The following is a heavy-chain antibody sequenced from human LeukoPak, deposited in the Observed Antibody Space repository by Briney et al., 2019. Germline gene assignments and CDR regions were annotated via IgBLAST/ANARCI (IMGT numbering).Heavy chain of an antibody. Sequence: PSETLSLTCTVSGSSINNNFWTWIRQPPGKGLEWIGYIYSSGSANYNPSLKSRVIISGGTSKNQISLRLTSVTAADTAMYFCARHRDYYDTWGHGTLVTVSS. V-gene: IGHV4-59*08. J-gene: IGHJ4*01. CDR3: ARHRDYYDT. CDR2: IYSSGSA. D-gene: IGHD3-22*01. CDR1: GSSINNNF.